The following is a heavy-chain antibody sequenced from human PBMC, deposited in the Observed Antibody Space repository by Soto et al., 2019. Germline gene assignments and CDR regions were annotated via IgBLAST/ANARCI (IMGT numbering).Heavy chain of an antibody. J-gene: IGHJ4*02. CDR1: GFTFSDHF. CDR3: ARDKLGGGFDY. V-gene: IGHV3-72*01. D-gene: IGHD1-26*01. Sequence: VHLVESGGGLVQRGGSLRLSCIASGFTFSDHFMDWVRQAPGKGLEWISRVRNKANSYTTKYAASVEGRFTVSRDDSENLVYLQMNSLKTEDTAVYYCARDKLGGGFDYWGQGVLVTVSS. CDR2: VRNKANSYTT.